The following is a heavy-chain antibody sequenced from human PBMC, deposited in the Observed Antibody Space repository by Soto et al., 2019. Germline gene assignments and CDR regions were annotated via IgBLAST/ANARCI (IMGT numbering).Heavy chain of an antibody. V-gene: IGHV4-4*02. J-gene: IGHJ5*02. CDR2: IYHSGST. Sequence: SETLSLTCIVSGGSVSSSNWWSWVRQPPGKWLEWIGEIYHSGSTTYNPSLKSRATISVDKSETQFSLRLKSVTAADTAVYYCASVGADYDNSGYYLPWGPGTLVTVSS. D-gene: IGHD3-22*01. CDR3: ASVGADYDNSGYYLP. CDR1: GGSVSSSNW.